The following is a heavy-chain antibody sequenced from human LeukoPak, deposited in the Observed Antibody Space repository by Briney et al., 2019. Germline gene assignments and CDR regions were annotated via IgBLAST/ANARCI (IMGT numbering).Heavy chain of an antibody. CDR3: ASGGFGELLSPLGDY. V-gene: IGHV1-46*03. D-gene: IGHD3-10*01. Sequence: GASVKVSCKASGYTFTSYYMHWVRQAPGQGLGWMGIINPSGGSTSYAQKFQGRVTMTRDTSTSTVYMELSSLRSEDTAVYYCASGGFGELLSPLGDYWGQGTLVTVSS. CDR1: GYTFTSYY. J-gene: IGHJ4*02. CDR2: INPSGGST.